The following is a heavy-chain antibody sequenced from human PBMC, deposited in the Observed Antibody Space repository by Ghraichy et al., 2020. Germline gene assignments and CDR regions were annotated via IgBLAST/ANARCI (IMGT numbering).Heavy chain of an antibody. Sequence: GESLNISCAASGFTFSNFAMSWVRQAPGKGLEWVSGIIGSGSSTYYADSVKGRFTISRDNSKNTLYLQMNSLRAEDTAVYYCAKDTYSIKALDVWGQGTTVTVSS. CDR1: GFTFSNFA. D-gene: IGHD4-11*01. J-gene: IGHJ6*02. V-gene: IGHV3-23*01. CDR3: AKDTYSIKALDV. CDR2: IIGSGSST.